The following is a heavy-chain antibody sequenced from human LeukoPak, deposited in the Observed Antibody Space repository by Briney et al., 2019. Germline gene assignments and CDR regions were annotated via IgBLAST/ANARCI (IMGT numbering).Heavy chain of an antibody. V-gene: IGHV4-59*01. J-gene: IGHJ4*02. CDR1: GXSISSYY. CDR3: GASGQGEVAVAGALRV. D-gene: IGHD6-19*01. Sequence: SQTLSLTCTVSGXSISSYYGSWIRQPPGKGLEWIGYIYYSGSTNYNPSLKSRVTISVDTSKNQFSLKLSSVTAADTAVYYCGASGQGEVAVAGALRVWGQGTLVTVSS. CDR2: IYYSGST.